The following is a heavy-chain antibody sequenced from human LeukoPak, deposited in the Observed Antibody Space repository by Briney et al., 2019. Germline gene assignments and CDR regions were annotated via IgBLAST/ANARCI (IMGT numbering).Heavy chain of an antibody. D-gene: IGHD3-22*01. CDR2: IIPIFGTA. CDR3: ARGSGYYSGAFDI. J-gene: IGHJ3*02. CDR1: GGTFSSYA. V-gene: IGHV1-69*06. Sequence: VASVKVSCKASGGTFSSYAISWVRQAPGQGLEWMGGIIPIFGTANYAQKFQGRVTITADKSTSTAYMELSSLRSEDTAVYYCARGSGYYSGAFDIWGQGTMVTVSS.